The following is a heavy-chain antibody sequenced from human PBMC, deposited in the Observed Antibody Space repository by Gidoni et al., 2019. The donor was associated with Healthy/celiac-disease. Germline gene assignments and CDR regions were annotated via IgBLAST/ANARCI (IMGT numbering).Heavy chain of an antibody. J-gene: IGHJ6*03. V-gene: IGHV3-73*01. CDR1: GFPFSGSA. Sequence: EVQLVVSGGGLVQPGGSRTLSCAASGFPFSGSAMHWVRQASGKGLEWVGRIRSKANSYATAYAASVKGRFTISRDDSKNTAYLQMNSLKTEDTAVYYCTRHGLSPDYYYYMDVWGKGTTVTVSS. CDR3: TRHGLSPDYYYYMDV. D-gene: IGHD2-8*01. CDR2: IRSKANSYAT.